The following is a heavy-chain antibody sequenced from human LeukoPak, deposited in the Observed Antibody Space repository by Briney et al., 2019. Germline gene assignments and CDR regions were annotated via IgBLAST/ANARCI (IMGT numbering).Heavy chain of an antibody. V-gene: IGHV3-7*01. CDR1: GFTFSSYW. CDR3: ARDTGGGYSCYDC. D-gene: IGHD5-18*01. CDR2: IKQDGSEK. J-gene: IGHJ4*02. Sequence: GGSLRLSCAASGFTFSSYWMTWIRQAPGKGLEWVANIKQDGSEKYYVDSVKGRFTISRANAKNSLYLQMNSLRAEDTAVYYCARDTGGGYSCYDCWGQETLVSVS.